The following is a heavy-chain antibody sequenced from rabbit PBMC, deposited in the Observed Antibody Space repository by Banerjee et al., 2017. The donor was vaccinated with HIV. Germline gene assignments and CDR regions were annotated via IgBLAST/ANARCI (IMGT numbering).Heavy chain of an antibody. D-gene: IGHD6-1*01. CDR3: AREGAGWGSYGDANL. CDR2: IGSGSGTT. V-gene: IGHV1S40*01. J-gene: IGHJ4*01. CDR1: GFSFSSGYY. Sequence: QSLEESGGDLVKPGASLTLTCTASGFSFSSGYYMCWVRQAPGKGLEWIACIGSGSGTTYYATWAKGRSTISKTSSTTVTLQMTSLTAAYTATYFCAREGAGWGSYGDANLWRPGTLVTVS.